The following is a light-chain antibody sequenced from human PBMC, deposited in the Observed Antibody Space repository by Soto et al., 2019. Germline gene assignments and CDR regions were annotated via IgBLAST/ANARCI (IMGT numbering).Light chain of an antibody. CDR1: SSDVGGYNY. J-gene: IGLJ3*02. CDR3: SSYTSTRV. CDR2: EVS. V-gene: IGLV2-14*01. Sequence: QSALTQPASVSGSTGRSITISCTGTSSDVGGYNYVSWYQHHPGKAPKLMIYEVSNRPSGVSTRFSGSKSGNTASLTISGLQAAYEADYYCSSYTSTRVFGGGTKLTVL.